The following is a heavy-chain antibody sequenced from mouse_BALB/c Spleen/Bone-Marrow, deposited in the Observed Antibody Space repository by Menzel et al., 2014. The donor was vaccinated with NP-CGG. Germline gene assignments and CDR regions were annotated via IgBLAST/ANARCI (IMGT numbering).Heavy chain of an antibody. CDR3: TRSYERYYAMDY. J-gene: IGHJ4*01. Sequence: EVQLQQSGTVLARPGASVKMSCKASGYTFTSYWMHWVKQRPGQGLEWIGAIYPGNSDTSSNQKFKGKAKLTAVTSTSTAYMELSSLTNEDSAVYYCTRSYERYYAMDYWGQGTSVTVSS. D-gene: IGHD1-1*01. CDR2: IYPGNSDT. CDR1: GYTFTSYW. V-gene: IGHV1-5*01.